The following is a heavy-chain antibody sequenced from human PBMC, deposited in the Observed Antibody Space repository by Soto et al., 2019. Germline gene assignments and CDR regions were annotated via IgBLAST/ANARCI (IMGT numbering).Heavy chain of an antibody. D-gene: IGHD4-17*01. CDR1: GYTSANYA. J-gene: IGHJ6*02. V-gene: IGHV1-3*01. CDR2: INAGNGNT. CDR3: ARDRSGRGLTNGHFGVDV. Sequence: QVRLVQSGTEVKKPGASVMVSCKASGYTSANYAIHWVRQAPGQDFEWMGWINAGNGNTRNSQKFQGRVTFTRDTSATTAHMEVGSLRFDGTAVYYCARDRSGRGLTNGHFGVDVWGQGTTVIVSS.